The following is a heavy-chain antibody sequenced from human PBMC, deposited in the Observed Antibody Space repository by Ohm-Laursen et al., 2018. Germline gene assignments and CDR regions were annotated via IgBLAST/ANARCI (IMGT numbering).Heavy chain of an antibody. Sequence: SVKVSCKASGGTFSSYAISWVRQAPGQGLEWMGGIIPIFGTANYAQKFQGRVTIIADKFTSTIYMDLSSLRSDDTAVYYCARDFGHSSPPDIWGQGTRVTVSS. CDR1: GGTFSSYA. D-gene: IGHD6-19*01. CDR3: ARDFGHSSPPDI. V-gene: IGHV1-69*06. J-gene: IGHJ3*02. CDR2: IIPIFGTA.